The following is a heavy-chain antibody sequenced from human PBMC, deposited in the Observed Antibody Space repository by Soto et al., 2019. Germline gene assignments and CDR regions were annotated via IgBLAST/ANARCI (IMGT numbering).Heavy chain of an antibody. D-gene: IGHD2-15*01. Sequence: GASVKVSCKVSGYTLTELSMHWVRQAPGKGLEWMGGFDPEDGETIYAQKFQGRVTMTEDTSTDTAYMELSSLRSEDTAVYYCASETLGYCSGGSCYRLFDYWGQGTLVTVSS. CDR2: FDPEDGET. CDR1: GYTLTELS. V-gene: IGHV1-24*01. J-gene: IGHJ4*02. CDR3: ASETLGYCSGGSCYRLFDY.